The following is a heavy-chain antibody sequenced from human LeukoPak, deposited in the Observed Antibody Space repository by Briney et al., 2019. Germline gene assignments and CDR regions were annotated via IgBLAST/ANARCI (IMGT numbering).Heavy chain of an antibody. CDR3: ARGRLKRVPFTKVAGALDY. D-gene: IGHD6-19*01. V-gene: IGHV1-18*01. CDR2: IGTYNGNT. Sequence: ASVKVSCTASGYTFRNYGITWVRQAPGQGLEWMGWIGTYNGNTDYAQKFQGRVIMTADTSTTTAHMELRSLRSDDTAVYYCARGRLKRVPFTKVAGALDYWGQGTRVTVSS. J-gene: IGHJ4*02. CDR1: GYTFRNYG.